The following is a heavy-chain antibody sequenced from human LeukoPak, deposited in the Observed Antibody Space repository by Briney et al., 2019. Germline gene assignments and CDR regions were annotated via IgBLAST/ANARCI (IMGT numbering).Heavy chain of an antibody. CDR1: GFTFSSYA. D-gene: IGHD3-16*01. CDR3: ARVPRLSHAFDI. J-gene: IGHJ3*02. V-gene: IGHV3-30-3*01. CDR2: ISYDGSNK. Sequence: GGXXRLSCAASGFTFSSYAMHWVRQALGKGVEWVAVISYDGSNKYYADSVKGRFTISRDNSKNTLYLQMNSLRAEDTAVYYCARVPRLSHAFDIWGQGTMVTVSS.